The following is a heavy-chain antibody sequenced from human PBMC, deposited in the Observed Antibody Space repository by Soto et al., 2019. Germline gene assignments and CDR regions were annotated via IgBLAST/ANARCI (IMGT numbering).Heavy chain of an antibody. CDR1: GDSITGSH. J-gene: IGHJ5*02. D-gene: IGHD1-26*01. Sequence: QVHLQESGPGLVKASETLSLTCTVSGDSITGSHWNWIRQPLGKPLEWIGYIYYRGSTNYNPSLKSRLTLSVDTSKNQIFLRLNSVTAADTAVEYCASSAIVGREVNTWFDPWGQGILVTVSS. V-gene: IGHV4-59*01. CDR3: ASSAIVGREVNTWFDP. CDR2: IYYRGST.